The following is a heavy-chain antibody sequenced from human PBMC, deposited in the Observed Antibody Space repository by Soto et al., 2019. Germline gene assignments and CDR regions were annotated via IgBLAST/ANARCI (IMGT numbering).Heavy chain of an antibody. CDR3: GVSAGLDF. D-gene: IGHD6-13*01. CDR1: GFSSSTYA. J-gene: IGHJ4*02. V-gene: IGHV1-18*01. CDR2: ISADSGEP. Sequence: ASVNVSCKASGFSSSTYAFSWVRRAPGQGLEWMGLISADSGEPRYAQQFQGRVAMATDTSTRTAYMELRGLTSDDTAVYYCGVSAGLDFWGQGTRVTVSS.